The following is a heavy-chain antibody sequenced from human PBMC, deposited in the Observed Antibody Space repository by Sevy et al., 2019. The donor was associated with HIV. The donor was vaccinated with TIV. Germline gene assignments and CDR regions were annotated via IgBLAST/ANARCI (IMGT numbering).Heavy chain of an antibody. Sequence: GGSLRLSCAASGFAFSSYDMHWVRQAPGKGLEWVLYITSSGTTINYADSVKGRFTISRDNAKNSLYLQMNSLRAEDTAVYYCAREVPAGSTYGMDVWGQGTTVTVSS. CDR2: ITSSGTTI. D-gene: IGHD2-2*01. CDR1: GFAFSSYD. CDR3: AREVPAGSTYGMDV. V-gene: IGHV3-48*03. J-gene: IGHJ6*02.